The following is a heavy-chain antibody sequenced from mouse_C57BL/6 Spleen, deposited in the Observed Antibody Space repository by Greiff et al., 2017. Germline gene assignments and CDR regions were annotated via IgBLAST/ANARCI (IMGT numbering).Heavy chain of an antibody. D-gene: IGHD1-1*01. CDR1: GYTFTDYY. CDR3: ATKPSPDYGSSSRYFDV. CDR2: IYPGSGNT. J-gene: IGHJ1*03. V-gene: IGHV1-76*01. Sequence: VQLQQSGAELVRPGASVKLSCKASGYTFTDYYINWVKQRPGQGLEWIARIYPGSGNTYYNEKFKGKATLTAEKSSSTAYMKLSSLTSEDSAVYFCATKPSPDYGSSSRYFDVWGTGTTVTVSS.